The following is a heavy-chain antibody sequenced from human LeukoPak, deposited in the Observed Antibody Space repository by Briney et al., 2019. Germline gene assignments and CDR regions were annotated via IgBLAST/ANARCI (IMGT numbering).Heavy chain of an antibody. CDR3: ARASIGIAAAGPWYAFDI. Sequence: QSGGSLRLSCAASGFTFSSYWMSWVRQAPGKGLEWVANIKQDGSEKYYVDSVKGRFTISRDNAKNSLYLQMNSLRAEDTAAYYCARASIGIAAAGPWYAFDIWGQGTMVTVSS. D-gene: IGHD6-13*01. CDR1: GFTFSSYW. J-gene: IGHJ3*02. V-gene: IGHV3-7*01. CDR2: IKQDGSEK.